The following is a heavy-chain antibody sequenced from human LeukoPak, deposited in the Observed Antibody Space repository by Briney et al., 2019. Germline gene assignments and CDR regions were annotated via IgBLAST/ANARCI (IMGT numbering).Heavy chain of an antibody. CDR1: GGSISSGGSY. D-gene: IGHD3-10*01. J-gene: IGHJ4*02. CDR2: IYYTGST. CDR3: ARDDGSGFDY. Sequence: SQTLSLTCTVSGGSISSGGSYWSWICQHPGKGLEWIGYIYYTGSTYYNPSLENRITILGDESKNQFSLKLSSVTAADTAVYYCARDDGSGFDYWGQGMLVTVSS. V-gene: IGHV4-31*03.